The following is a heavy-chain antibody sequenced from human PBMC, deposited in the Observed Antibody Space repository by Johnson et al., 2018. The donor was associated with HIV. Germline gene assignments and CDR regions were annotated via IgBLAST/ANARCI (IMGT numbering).Heavy chain of an antibody. CDR2: ISYDGNKK. Sequence: QVLLVESGGGVVQPGRSLRLSCAASGFTFSSYDMHWVRQAPGKGLEWVAVISYDGNKKYHADSVKGRFTISRDNSKNTLYLKLNSLRVEDTAIYYCARAQLLADDAFNNWGQGTMVTVSS. V-gene: IGHV3-30*03. D-gene: IGHD6-6*01. CDR3: ARAQLLADDAFNN. J-gene: IGHJ3*02. CDR1: GFTFSSYD.